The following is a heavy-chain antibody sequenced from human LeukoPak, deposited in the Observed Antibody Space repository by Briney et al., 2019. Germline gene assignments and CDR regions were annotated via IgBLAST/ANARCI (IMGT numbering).Heavy chain of an antibody. J-gene: IGHJ4*02. D-gene: IGHD2-15*01. V-gene: IGHV3-30*18. CDR3: AKEGRVVAATQSSPDY. CDR1: GFTFSSYG. CDR2: ISYDGSNE. Sequence: GRSLRLSCAASGFTFSSYGMHWVRQAPGKGLEWVAVISYDGSNEYYADSVKGRFTISRDNSKNTLYLQMNSLRAEDTAVYYCAKEGRVVAATQSSPDYWGQGTLVTVSS.